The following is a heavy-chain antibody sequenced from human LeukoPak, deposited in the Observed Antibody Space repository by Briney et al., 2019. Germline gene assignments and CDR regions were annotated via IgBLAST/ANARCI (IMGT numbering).Heavy chain of an antibody. CDR2: ITPIYNPV. J-gene: IGHJ4*02. CDR1: GGTFSSYA. CDR3: AREPLGCGGDCHFDY. V-gene: IGHV1-69*13. D-gene: IGHD2-21*02. Sequence: SVKVSCKTSGGTFSSYAFSWMRQAPGQGLEWVGRITPIYNPVDYTQRFQGRVTITADESTNIVYLELSSLRYDDTAVYYCAREPLGCGGDCHFDYWGQGTLVTVSS.